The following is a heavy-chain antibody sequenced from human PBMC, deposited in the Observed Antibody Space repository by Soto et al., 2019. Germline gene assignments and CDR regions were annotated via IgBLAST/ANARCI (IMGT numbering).Heavy chain of an antibody. D-gene: IGHD2-2*01. Sequence: GGSLRLSCAASGFTFSSYSMNWVRQAPGKGLEWVSSISSSSSYIYYADSVKGRFTISRDNAKNSLYLQMNSLRAEDTAVYYCASFVVVPAARDYWGQGTLVTVSS. CDR3: ASFVVVPAARDY. V-gene: IGHV3-21*01. J-gene: IGHJ4*02. CDR2: ISSSSSYI. CDR1: GFTFSSYS.